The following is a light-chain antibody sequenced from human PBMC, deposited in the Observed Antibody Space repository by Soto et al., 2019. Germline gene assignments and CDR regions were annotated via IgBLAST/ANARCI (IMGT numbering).Light chain of an antibody. CDR1: QSISRW. Sequence: DIQMTQSPSSLSASVGDRVAITCRASQSISRWLVWYQQKPGKAPKLLIYDASILKSGVPSRFSDSGSGTEFTLTISSLQPDDFATYYCQQYNGYSTWTFGQGTKVDIK. CDR2: DAS. V-gene: IGKV1-5*01. CDR3: QQYNGYSTWT. J-gene: IGKJ1*01.